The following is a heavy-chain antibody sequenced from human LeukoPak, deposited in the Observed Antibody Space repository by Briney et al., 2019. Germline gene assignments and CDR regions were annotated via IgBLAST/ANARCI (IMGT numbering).Heavy chain of an antibody. D-gene: IGHD6-19*01. V-gene: IGHV4-34*01. CDR2: INHSGST. CDR1: GGSFSGYY. CDR3: ASLSSSGWYLG. Sequence: SETLSLTCAVYGGSFSGYYWSWIRQPPGKGLEWIGEINHSGSTNYNPSLKSRVTISVDTSKNQFSLKLSSVTAADTAVYYCASLSSSGWYLGWGQGTLVTVSS. J-gene: IGHJ4*02.